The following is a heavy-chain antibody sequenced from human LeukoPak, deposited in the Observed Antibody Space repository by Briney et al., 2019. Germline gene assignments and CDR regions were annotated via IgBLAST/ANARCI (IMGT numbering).Heavy chain of an antibody. V-gene: IGHV5-51*01. Sequence: GESLKISCKGSGYSFTSYWIGWVRQMPGKGLEWMGIIYPGDSDTRYSPSFQGQVTISADKSISTAYLQWSSLKASDTAMYYCARPSYSRKYYYGMDVWGQGTTVTVSS. CDR3: ARPSYSRKYYYGMDV. J-gene: IGHJ6*02. D-gene: IGHD6-13*01. CDR2: IYPGDSDT. CDR1: GYSFTSYW.